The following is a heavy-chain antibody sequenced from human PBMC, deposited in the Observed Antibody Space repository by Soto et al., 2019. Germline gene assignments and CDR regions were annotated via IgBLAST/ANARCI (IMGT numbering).Heavy chain of an antibody. D-gene: IGHD2-15*01. CDR3: AHRLGDNRCYWDVGYFDF. J-gene: IGHJ4*02. CDR1: GFSLTTTGVG. V-gene: IGHV2-5*02. CDR2: IYWDDAK. Sequence: QITLKESGPPLVKPTQTLTLTCTFSGFSLTTTGVGVGWIRQPPGKSLECLVLIYWDDAKCYIPSLKSRLTITKDTSKNQVVLTMPNMDPVDTATYSCAHRLGDNRCYWDVGYFDFWGQGHLVTVSS.